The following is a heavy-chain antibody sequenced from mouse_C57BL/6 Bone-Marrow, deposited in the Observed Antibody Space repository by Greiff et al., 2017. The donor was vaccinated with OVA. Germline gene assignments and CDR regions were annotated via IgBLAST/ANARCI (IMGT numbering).Heavy chain of an antibody. CDR2: IWSGGSS. J-gene: IGHJ4*01. CDR1: GFSLTSYG. CDR3: ARILRLGDY. V-gene: IGHV2-2*01. Sequence: VKLVESGPGLVQPSQSLSITCTASGFSLTSYGVHWVRQSPGKGLEWLGVIWSGGSSDYNAAFISRLSISKDNSTSQVFFKMNSLQADDTAIYYCARILRLGDYWGQGTSVTVSS.